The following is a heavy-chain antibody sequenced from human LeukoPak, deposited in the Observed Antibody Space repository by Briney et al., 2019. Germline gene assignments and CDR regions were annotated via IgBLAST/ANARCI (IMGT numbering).Heavy chain of an antibody. CDR3: ARESIQLWFDY. J-gene: IGHJ4*02. CDR2: IYYSGST. D-gene: IGHD5-18*01. Sequence: SETLSLTCTVSGGSISSSSYYWGWIRQPPGKGLEWIGSIYYSGSTYYNPSLKSRVTISVDTSKNQFPLKLSSVTAADTAVYYCARESIQLWFDYWGQGTLVTVSS. V-gene: IGHV4-39*06. CDR1: GGSISSSSYY.